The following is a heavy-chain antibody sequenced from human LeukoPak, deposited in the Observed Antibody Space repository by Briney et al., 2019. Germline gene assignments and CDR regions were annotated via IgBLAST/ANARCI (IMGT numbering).Heavy chain of an antibody. CDR3: ARDASYGDHGVFDY. CDR2: ISAYNGNT. CDR1: GYTFTSYG. V-gene: IGHV1-18*01. J-gene: IGHJ4*02. Sequence: ASVKVSCKASGYTFTSYGISWVRQAPGQGLEWMGWISAYNGNTNYAQKLQGRVTMTTDTSTSTAYMEPRSLRSDDTAVYYCARDASYGDHGVFDYWGQGTLVTVSS. D-gene: IGHD4-17*01.